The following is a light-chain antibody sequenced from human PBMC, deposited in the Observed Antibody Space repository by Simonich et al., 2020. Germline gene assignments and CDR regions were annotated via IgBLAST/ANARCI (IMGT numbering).Light chain of an antibody. CDR3: GTWDSSLSARV. V-gene: IGLV1-47*01. Sequence: QSVLTQPPSASGTPGQRVTISCSGSSSNIGSNYVYWYQQLPGTAPKLLIYRNNQRPSGIPDRFSGSKSGTSATLGITGLQTGDEADYYCGTWDSSLSARVFGGGTKLTVL. CDR1: SSNIGSNY. CDR2: RNN. J-gene: IGLJ3*02.